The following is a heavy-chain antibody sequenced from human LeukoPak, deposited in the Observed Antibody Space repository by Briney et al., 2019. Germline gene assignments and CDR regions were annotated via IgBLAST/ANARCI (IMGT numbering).Heavy chain of an antibody. CDR2: ISSRGSTF. CDR3: ARDRSGYCSSTSCYQVQMDV. V-gene: IGHV3-48*03. Sequence: GSLRLSCAASGFTFSSYEFNWVRQAPGKRLEWVSYISSRGSTFYYADSVKGRFTISRDNAKNSLYLQMNSLRVEDTAVYYCARDRSGYCSSTSCYQVQMDVWGKGTTVTVSS. CDR1: GFTFSSYE. J-gene: IGHJ6*04. D-gene: IGHD2-2*01.